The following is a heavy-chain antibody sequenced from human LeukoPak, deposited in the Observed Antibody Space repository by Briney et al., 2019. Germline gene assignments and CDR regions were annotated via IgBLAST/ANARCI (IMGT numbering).Heavy chain of an antibody. D-gene: IGHD2-15*01. CDR3: ARAYCSGGSCYAGVFAFDI. CDR1: GYTFTGYY. CDR2: INPNSGGT. V-gene: IGHV1-2*02. Sequence: ASVKVSCKASGYTFTGYYMHWVRQAPGQGLEWMGWINPNSGGTNYAQKFQGRVTMTRDTSISTAYMELSRLRSDGTAVYYCARAYCSGGSCYAGVFAFDIWGQGTMVTVSS. J-gene: IGHJ3*02.